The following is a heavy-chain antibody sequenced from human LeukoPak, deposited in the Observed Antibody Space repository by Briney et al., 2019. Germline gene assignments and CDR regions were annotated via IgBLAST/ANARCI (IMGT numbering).Heavy chain of an antibody. J-gene: IGHJ4*02. D-gene: IGHD5-18*01. CDR3: ARDLYGYGPQRY. V-gene: IGHV1-2*06. Sequence: ASVKVSCKVSGYTFTGYYMHWVRQAPGQGLEWMGRINPNSGGTNYAQKFQGRVTMTRDTSISTAYMELSRLRSDDTAVYYCARDLYGYGPQRYWGQGTLVTVSS. CDR1: GYTFTGYY. CDR2: INPNSGGT.